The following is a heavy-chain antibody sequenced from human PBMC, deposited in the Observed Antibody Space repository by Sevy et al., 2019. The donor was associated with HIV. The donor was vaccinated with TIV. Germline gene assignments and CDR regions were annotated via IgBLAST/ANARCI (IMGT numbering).Heavy chain of an antibody. V-gene: IGHV1-8*01. D-gene: IGHD3-3*01. CDR2: MSPKSGAT. CDR3: ASGGNGDFWSYEYYYYGMDV. Sequence: ASVKVSCEASGYTFTSYDINWVRQATGQELEWMGWMSPKSGATGFAQKFQGRVTMTRNASISTAYMELSSLTYEDTAVYYCASGGNGDFWSYEYYYYGMDVWGQGTAVTVSS. CDR1: GYTFTSYD. J-gene: IGHJ6*02.